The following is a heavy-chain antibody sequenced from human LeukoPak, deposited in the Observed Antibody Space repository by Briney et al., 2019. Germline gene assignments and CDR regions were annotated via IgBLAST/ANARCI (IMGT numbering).Heavy chain of an antibody. CDR3: ARETGVYYFDY. D-gene: IGHD1-1*01. Sequence: GGSLRLSCAASGFTVSSNYMSWVRQAPGKGLEWVSVIYSGGSTYYADYVKGRFTISRDNSKNTLYLQMNSLRAEDTAVYYCARETGVYYFDYWGQGTLVTVSS. J-gene: IGHJ4*02. V-gene: IGHV3-66*01. CDR1: GFTVSSNY. CDR2: IYSGGST.